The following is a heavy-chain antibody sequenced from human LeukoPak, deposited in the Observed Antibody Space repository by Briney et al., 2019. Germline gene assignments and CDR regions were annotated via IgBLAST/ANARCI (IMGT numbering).Heavy chain of an antibody. CDR1: GYIFINHG. J-gene: IGHJ4*01. Sequence: VASVKVSCKASGYIFINHGIAWVRQAPGQGLEYMGWISAYNGNTDYAQKLQGRVTMTTDTSTSTAYMELRSRRSDDTAVYYCARWGGSPNDYWGQEPWSPSPQ. CDR2: ISAYNGNT. V-gene: IGHV1-18*01. D-gene: IGHD1-26*01. CDR3: ARWGGSPNDY.